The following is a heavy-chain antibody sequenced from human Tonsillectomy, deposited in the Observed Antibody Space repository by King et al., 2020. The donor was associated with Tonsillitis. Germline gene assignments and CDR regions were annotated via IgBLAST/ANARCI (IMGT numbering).Heavy chain of an antibody. CDR3: AREGCSGGSCYLGGMDY. J-gene: IGHJ4*02. Sequence: QLQESGPGLVKPSETLSLTCTVSGGSISSYYWSWIRQPPGKGLEWIGYIYYSGSTNYNPSLKSRVTISVDTSKNQFSLKLSSVTAADTAVYCCAREGCSGGSCYLGGMDYWGQGTLVTVSS. CDR1: GGSISSYY. V-gene: IGHV4-59*01. CDR2: IYYSGST. D-gene: IGHD2-15*01.